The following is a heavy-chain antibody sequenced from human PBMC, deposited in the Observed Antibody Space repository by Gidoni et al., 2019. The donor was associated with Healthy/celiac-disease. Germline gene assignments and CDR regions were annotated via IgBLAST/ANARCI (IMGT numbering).Heavy chain of an antibody. V-gene: IGHV3-23*01. J-gene: IGHJ4*02. CDR1: GFTFSSYA. D-gene: IGHD6-19*01. CDR2: ISGSGGST. Sequence: EVQRLEAGGGWVQPGGSLRLSCAASGFTFSSYAMSWVRQAPGKGLEGVSAISGSGGSTYYADSVNGRFTISRDNSKNTLYLQMNSLRAEDTAVYYCAKAYSSGWPNDYWGQGTLVTVSS. CDR3: AKAYSSGWPNDY.